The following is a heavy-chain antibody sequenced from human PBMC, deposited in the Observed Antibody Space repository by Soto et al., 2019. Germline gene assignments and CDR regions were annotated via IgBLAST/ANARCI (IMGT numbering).Heavy chain of an antibody. CDR1: GYTFTSYG. CDR3: ARERNYYYGMDV. Sequence: GASVKVSCQASGYTFTSYGISWVRQAPGQGLEWMGWISAYNGSTSYAQKFQGRVTITADKSTSTAYMELSSLRSEDTAVYYCARERNYYYGMDVWGQGTTVTVSS. V-gene: IGHV1-18*01. CDR2: ISAYNGST. J-gene: IGHJ6*02.